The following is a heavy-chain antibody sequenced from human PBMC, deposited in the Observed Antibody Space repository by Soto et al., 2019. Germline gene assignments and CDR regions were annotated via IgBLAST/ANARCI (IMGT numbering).Heavy chain of an antibody. CDR3: ARDEQQLYYYGMDV. D-gene: IGHD6-13*01. V-gene: IGHV3-11*06. CDR2: ISSSSSYT. J-gene: IGHJ6*02. CDR1: GFTFSDYY. Sequence: KPGGSLRLSCAASGFTFSDYYMSWIRQAPGKGLEWVSYISSSSSYTNCADSVKGRFTISRDNAKNSLYLQMNSLRAEDTAVYYCARDEQQLYYYGMDVWGQGTTVTVSS.